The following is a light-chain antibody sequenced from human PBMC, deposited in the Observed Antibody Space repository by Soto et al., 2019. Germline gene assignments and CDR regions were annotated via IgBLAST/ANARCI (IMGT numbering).Light chain of an antibody. CDR2: QDS. V-gene: IGLV3-1*01. CDR1: KLGNKY. CDR3: QAWDSSTGV. J-gene: IGLJ1*01. Sequence: SYELTQPPSVSVSPGQTASITCSGDKLGNKYACWYQQKPGQSPVLVIYQDSKRPSGIPERFSGSNSGNTATLTISGPQAMDGADYYCQAWDSSTGVFGTGTKLTVL.